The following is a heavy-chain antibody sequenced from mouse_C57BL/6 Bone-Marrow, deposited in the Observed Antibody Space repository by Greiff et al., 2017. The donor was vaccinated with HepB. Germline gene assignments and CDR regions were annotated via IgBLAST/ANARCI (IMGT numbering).Heavy chain of an antibody. CDR3: ANYDYDGAWFAY. Sequence: VQLQQSGAELVKPGASVKMSCKASGYTFTSYWITWVKQRPGQGLEWIGDIYPGSGSTNYNEKFKSKATLTVDTSSSTAYMQLSSLTSEDSAVYYCANYDYDGAWFAYWGQGTLVTVSA. J-gene: IGHJ3*01. D-gene: IGHD2-4*01. CDR1: GYTFTSYW. CDR2: IYPGSGST. V-gene: IGHV1-55*01.